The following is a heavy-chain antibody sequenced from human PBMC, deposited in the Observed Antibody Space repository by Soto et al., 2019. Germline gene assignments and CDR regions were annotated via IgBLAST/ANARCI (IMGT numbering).Heavy chain of an antibody. CDR1: GGSFTSNNW. J-gene: IGHJ4*02. CDR3: ASRDPGTSVDY. CDR2: IYRTGST. D-gene: IGHD1-7*01. Sequence: SATLSITCAVSGGSFTSNNWWTWVRQPPGQGLEWIGEIYRTGSTNYNPSLKSRVTISLDKSENQFSLKVTSLTAADTAVYYCASRDPGTSVDYWGQGTLVTVSS. V-gene: IGHV4-4*02.